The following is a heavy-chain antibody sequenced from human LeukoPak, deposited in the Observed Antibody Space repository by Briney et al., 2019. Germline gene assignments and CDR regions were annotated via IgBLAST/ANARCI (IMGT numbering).Heavy chain of an antibody. Sequence: ASVKVSCKASGGTFSSYAISWVRQAPGQGLEWMGGIIPIFGTANYAQKFQGRVTITADESTSTAYMELNSLRSEDTAVYYCARRSASVPAAIYSTHNWFDPWGQGTLVTVSS. V-gene: IGHV1-69*13. D-gene: IGHD2-2*02. CDR1: GGTFSSYA. CDR3: ARRSASVPAAIYSTHNWFDP. J-gene: IGHJ5*02. CDR2: IIPIFGTA.